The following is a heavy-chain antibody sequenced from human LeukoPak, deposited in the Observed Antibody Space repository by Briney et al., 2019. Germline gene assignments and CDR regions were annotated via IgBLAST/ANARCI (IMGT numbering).Heavy chain of an antibody. CDR2: INSDGSST. CDR3: ARGRNTVVVTALFDY. Sequence: QSGGSLRLSCAASGFTFSSYWMHWVRQAPGKGLVWVSRINSDGSSTSYADSVKGRFTISRGNAKNTLYLQMNSLRAEDTAVYYCARGRNTVVVTALFDYWGQGTLVTVSS. CDR1: GFTFSSYW. V-gene: IGHV3-74*01. J-gene: IGHJ4*02. D-gene: IGHD2-21*02.